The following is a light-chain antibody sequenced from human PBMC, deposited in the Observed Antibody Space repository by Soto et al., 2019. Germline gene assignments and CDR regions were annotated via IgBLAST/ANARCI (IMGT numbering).Light chain of an antibody. V-gene: IGKV1-27*01. Sequence: DIQMTQSPSSLSASVGDRVTITCRARQGISNYVAWYQQKPGKVPKLLIYAASTLQSGVPSRFSGSGSGTDFTLTISSLQPEDVATYYCQKYNSAPRTFGQGTKVEIK. CDR3: QKYNSAPRT. CDR1: QGISNY. CDR2: AAS. J-gene: IGKJ1*01.